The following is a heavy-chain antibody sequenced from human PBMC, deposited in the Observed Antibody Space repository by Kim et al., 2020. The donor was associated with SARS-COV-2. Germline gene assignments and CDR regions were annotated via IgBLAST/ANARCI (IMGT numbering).Heavy chain of an antibody. CDR3: ARGRVGGTDY. CDR2: IYYSGST. V-gene: IGHV4-31*03. D-gene: IGHD6-19*01. CDR1: GGSISSGGYY. Sequence: SETLSLTCTVSGGSISSGGYYWSWIRQHPGKGLEWIGYIYYSGSTYYNPSLKSRVTISVDTSKNQFSLKLSSVTAADTAVYYCARGRVGGTDYWGQGTLVTVS. J-gene: IGHJ4*02.